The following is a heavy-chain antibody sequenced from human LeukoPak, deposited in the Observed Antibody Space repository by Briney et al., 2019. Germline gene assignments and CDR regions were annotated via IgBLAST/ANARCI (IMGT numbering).Heavy chain of an antibody. CDR2: IFYSGST. CDR1: SGSISTSNYY. V-gene: IGHV4-39*07. D-gene: IGHD3-3*02. J-gene: IGHJ6*03. CDR3: ARAFYPGYYSYMAV. Sequence: TSETLSLTCTVSSGSISTSNYYWGWVRQPPGKALEWIGNIFYSGSTYYSPSLKSRVTISVDTSKNQFSLKLSSVTAADTAVYYCARAFYPGYYSYMAVWGKGTTVTVSS.